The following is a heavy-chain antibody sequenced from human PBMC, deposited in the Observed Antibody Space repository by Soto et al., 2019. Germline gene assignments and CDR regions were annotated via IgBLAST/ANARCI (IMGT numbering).Heavy chain of an antibody. CDR1: GFTFSSYD. CDR3: ARDLEATYYDIWTGRPVNYYYYGMDV. J-gene: IGHJ6*02. V-gene: IGHV3-13*01. D-gene: IGHD3-9*01. Sequence: GGSLRLSCAASGFTFSSYDMHWVRQATGKGLEWVSAIGTAGDTYYPGSVKGRFTISRENAKNSLYLQMNSLRAEDTAVYYCARDLEATYYDIWTGRPVNYYYYGMDVWGQGTTVTVSS. CDR2: IGTAGDT.